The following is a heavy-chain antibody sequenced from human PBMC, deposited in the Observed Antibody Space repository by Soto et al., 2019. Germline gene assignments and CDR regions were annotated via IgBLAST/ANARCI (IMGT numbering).Heavy chain of an antibody. V-gene: IGHV3-30*18. CDR1: GVTFSNYG. J-gene: IGHJ6*02. CDR3: AKLDEGELQYADYAMDV. Sequence: PAGSLRLSCVASGVTFSNYGMHWVRQALGKGLEWVAVISYDGSNKYYADSVKGRFPISRDNSKNALSLQMTRLRTQNTALYYCAKLDEGELQYADYAMDVWGQGTTVTVSS. D-gene: IGHD1-7*01. CDR2: ISYDGSNK.